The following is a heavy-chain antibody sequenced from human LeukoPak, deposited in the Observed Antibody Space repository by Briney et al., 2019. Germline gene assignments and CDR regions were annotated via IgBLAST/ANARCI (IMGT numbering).Heavy chain of an antibody. V-gene: IGHV3-20*04. CDR1: GFTFGDYG. D-gene: IGHD4-23*01. CDR2: INWNGGST. J-gene: IGHJ4*02. CDR3: ARGGNSGLPWWHYFDY. Sequence: GGSLRLSCAASGFTFGDYGMSWVRQAPGKGLEWVSGINWNGGSTGYADSVKGRFTISRDNAKNSLYLQMNSLRAEDTAVYYCARGGNSGLPWWHYFDYWGQGTLVTVSS.